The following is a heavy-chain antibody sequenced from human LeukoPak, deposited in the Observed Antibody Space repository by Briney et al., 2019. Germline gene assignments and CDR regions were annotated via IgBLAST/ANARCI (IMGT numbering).Heavy chain of an antibody. CDR3: AKDLSGYSSGPNWFDP. Sequence: GGSLRLSCAASGFTFSTYAMHWVRQAPGKGLEWVAVISYDGRNKYYADSVKGRFTISRDNSKNTLYLQMNSLRAEDTAVYYCAKDLSGYSSGPNWFDPWGQGTLVTVSS. D-gene: IGHD6-19*01. CDR2: ISYDGRNK. CDR1: GFTFSTYA. J-gene: IGHJ5*02. V-gene: IGHV3-30*04.